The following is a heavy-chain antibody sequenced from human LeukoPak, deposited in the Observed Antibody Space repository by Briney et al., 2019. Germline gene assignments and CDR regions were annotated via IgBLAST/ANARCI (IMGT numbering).Heavy chain of an antibody. CDR1: GFTVRSNY. V-gene: IGHV3-53*01. D-gene: IGHD3-16*01. CDR2: THNDGST. CDR3: ATRENGIGAAFDI. J-gene: IGHJ3*02. Sequence: GGSLRLSCAASGFTVRSNYMGWVRQAPGKGLEWVSLTHNDGSTYYADSVQGRFIISTDNSENSLYLQMTTLRAEDTAVYYCATRENGIGAAFDIWGQGTLVTVSS.